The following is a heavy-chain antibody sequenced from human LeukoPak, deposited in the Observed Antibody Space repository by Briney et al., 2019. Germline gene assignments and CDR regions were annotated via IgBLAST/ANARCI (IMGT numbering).Heavy chain of an antibody. CDR2: ISSSGSTI. V-gene: IGHV3-48*03. J-gene: IGHJ3*02. CDR3: ADGDYYDSSEDAFDI. CDR1: GFTFSSYE. Sequence: GGSLRLSCAASGFTFSSYEMNWVRQAPGKGLEWVSYISSSGSTIYYADSVKGRFTISRDNAKNSLYLQMNSLRAEDTAVYYCADGDYYDSSEDAFDIWGQGTMVTVSS. D-gene: IGHD3-22*01.